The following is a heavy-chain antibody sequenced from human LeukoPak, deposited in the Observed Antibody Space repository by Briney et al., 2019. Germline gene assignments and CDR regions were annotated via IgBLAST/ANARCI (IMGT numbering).Heavy chain of an antibody. CDR2: ISSSSSYT. Sequence: PGGSLRLSCAGSGFTFSDYYISWIRQAPGKGLEWVSYISSSSSYTNYADSVKGRFTISRDNAKNSLYLQMNSLRDDDTAVYYCARGQGFGQVWALYVWGQGTTVTVSS. J-gene: IGHJ6*02. CDR1: GFTFSDYY. D-gene: IGHD3-10*01. CDR3: ARGQGFGQVWALYV. V-gene: IGHV3-11*06.